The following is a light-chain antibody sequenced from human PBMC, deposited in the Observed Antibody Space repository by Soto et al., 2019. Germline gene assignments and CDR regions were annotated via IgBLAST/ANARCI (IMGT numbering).Light chain of an antibody. Sequence: QSALTQPASVSGSPGQSITISCTGTSSDVGGYNYVSWYQHHPGKAPKLMIYEVRNRPSGVSIRFSSAKSGNTASLTISGLQAEDEADYYCSSYTRSSTWVFGGGTKLTVL. CDR3: SSYTRSSTWV. J-gene: IGLJ3*02. CDR2: EVR. CDR1: SSDVGGYNY. V-gene: IGLV2-14*01.